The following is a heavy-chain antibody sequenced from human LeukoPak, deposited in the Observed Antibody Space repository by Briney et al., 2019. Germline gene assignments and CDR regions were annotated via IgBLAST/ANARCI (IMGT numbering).Heavy chain of an antibody. CDR1: GYIFTNYW. J-gene: IGHJ4*02. CDR2: IYPGDSDT. V-gene: IGHV5-51*01. D-gene: IGHD1-26*01. CDR3: ARRSGNFQADYNFDY. Sequence: RGESLKISCKGSGYIFTNYWIAWVRQMPGKGLEWMGIIYPGDSDTRYSPSFQGQVTISADKSISTAYLQWSSLKASDTAMYYCARRSGNFQADYNFDYWGQGTLVTVSS.